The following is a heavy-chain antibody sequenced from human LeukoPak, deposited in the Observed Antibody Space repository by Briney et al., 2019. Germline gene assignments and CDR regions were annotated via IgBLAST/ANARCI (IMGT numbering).Heavy chain of an antibody. D-gene: IGHD3-9*01. CDR1: GGSISSYY. Sequence: PSETLSLTCTVSGGSISSYYWSWIRQPPGKGLEWIGYIYYSGSTNYNPSLKSRVTISVDTSKNQFSLKLSSVTAADTAVYYCARADHQGYFDWLFPPPFDYWGQGTLVTVSS. J-gene: IGHJ4*02. CDR3: ARADHQGYFDWLFPPPFDY. V-gene: IGHV4-59*01. CDR2: IYYSGST.